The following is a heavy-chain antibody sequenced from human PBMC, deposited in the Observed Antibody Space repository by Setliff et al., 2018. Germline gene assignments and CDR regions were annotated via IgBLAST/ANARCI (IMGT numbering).Heavy chain of an antibody. CDR2: INPHGSEK. CDR1: GLSYTNDW. Sequence: GESLKISCTASGLSYTNDWVSWVRQAPGKGLERLVSINPHGSEKYYADSVKGRFTISRDNAKNSLSLQMNNLRTEDTAVYYCFGAGTCSYWGQGTLVTVSS. D-gene: IGHD3-10*01. CDR3: FGAGTCSY. J-gene: IGHJ4*02. V-gene: IGHV3-7*01.